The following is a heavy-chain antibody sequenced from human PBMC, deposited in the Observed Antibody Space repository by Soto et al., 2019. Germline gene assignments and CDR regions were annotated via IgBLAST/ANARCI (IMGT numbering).Heavy chain of an antibody. V-gene: IGHV3-64*01. CDR2: ISSNGGST. D-gene: IGHD5-12*01. CDR3: ARNSGYDYDGYYYYYMDV. Sequence: GSLRLSCAASGFTCSSYAMHWVRQAPGKGLEYVSAISSNGGSTYYANSVKGRFTISRDNSKNTLYLQMGSLRAEDMAVYYCARNSGYDYDGYYYYYMDVWGKGTTVTVS. J-gene: IGHJ6*03. CDR1: GFTCSSYA.